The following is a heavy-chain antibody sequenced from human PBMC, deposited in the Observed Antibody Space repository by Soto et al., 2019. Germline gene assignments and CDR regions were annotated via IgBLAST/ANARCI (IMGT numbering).Heavy chain of an antibody. CDR2: MSFDGNSK. V-gene: IGHV3-30-3*01. Sequence: GGSLRLSCAASGFAVSSYSMHWVRQAPGKGLEWVAAMSFDGNSKYFADSVKGRFKISRDTSKNTWSLEMESLGVEDSARYHCTRGRSMIANDDFEYWGQGTQVTVSS. CDR3: TRGRSMIANDDFEY. D-gene: IGHD2-21*01. CDR1: GFAVSSYS. J-gene: IGHJ4*02.